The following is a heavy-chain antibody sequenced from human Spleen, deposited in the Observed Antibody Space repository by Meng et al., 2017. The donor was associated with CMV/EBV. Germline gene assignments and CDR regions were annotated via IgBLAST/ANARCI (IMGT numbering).Heavy chain of an antibody. V-gene: IGHV1-69*05. CDR2: ITPIFGTP. CDR1: GGTFSSYV. D-gene: IGHD2-15*01. Sequence: SGGTFSSYVISWVRQAPGQGLEWMGGITPIFGTPNYAQRFQGRVTITTDESTNTASMELSSLRSEDTAVYYCARDRMGAVAATGHFDYWGQGTLVTVSS. CDR3: ARDRMGAVAATGHFDY. J-gene: IGHJ4*02.